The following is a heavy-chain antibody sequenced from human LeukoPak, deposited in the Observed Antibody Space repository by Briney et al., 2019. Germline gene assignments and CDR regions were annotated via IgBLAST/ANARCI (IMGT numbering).Heavy chain of an antibody. CDR3: ARGSILRFLEWLRPNWFDP. CDR1: GYTFTSYD. D-gene: IGHD3-3*01. Sequence: ASVKVSCKASGYTFTSYDINWVRQATGQGLVWMGWMNPNSGNTGYAQKFQGRVTMTRNTSISTAYMELSSLRSEDTAVYYCARGSILRFLEWLRPNWFDPWGQGTLVTVSS. V-gene: IGHV1-8*01. J-gene: IGHJ5*02. CDR2: MNPNSGNT.